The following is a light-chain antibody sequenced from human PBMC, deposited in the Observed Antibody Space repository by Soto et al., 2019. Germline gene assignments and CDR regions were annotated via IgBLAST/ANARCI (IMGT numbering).Light chain of an antibody. V-gene: IGKV1-39*01. J-gene: IGKJ4*01. Sequence: DLPMTQSPSSLSASVGDRVTITCRASQSISSYLNWYQQKPGKAPKLLIYAASSLQSGVPSRFSGSGSGADFTLTISSLQPEDFATYSCQQSYSTPLTFGGGTKVEIK. CDR3: QQSYSTPLT. CDR2: AAS. CDR1: QSISSY.